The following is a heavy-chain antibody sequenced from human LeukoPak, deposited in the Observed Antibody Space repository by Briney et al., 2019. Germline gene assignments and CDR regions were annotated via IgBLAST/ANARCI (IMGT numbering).Heavy chain of an antibody. V-gene: IGHV4-38-2*01. CDR2: IYHSGST. D-gene: IGHD2-2*01. CDR1: GYSISSGYY. Sequence: SETLSLTCAVSGYSISSGYYWGWIRQPPGKGLEWIGSIYHSGSTYYNPSLKSRVTISVDTSKNQFSLKLSSVTAADTAVYYCARHLTIGYYSSTSCYPGFIFDYWGQGTLVTVSS. CDR3: ARHLTIGYYSSTSCYPGFIFDY. J-gene: IGHJ4*02.